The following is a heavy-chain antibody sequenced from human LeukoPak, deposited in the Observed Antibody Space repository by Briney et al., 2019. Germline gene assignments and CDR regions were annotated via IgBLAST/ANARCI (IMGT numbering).Heavy chain of an antibody. CDR3: ARQMRHSGYGNDY. CDR1: VYSFTSYW. Sequence: GESLKISCKGSVYSFTSYWIGWVRQMPGKGLEWMGIIYPGDSDTRYSPSFQGQVTISADKSTSTAYLQWSGLKASDTAMYYCARQMRHSGYGNDYWGQGTLVTVSS. J-gene: IGHJ4*02. D-gene: IGHD5-12*01. CDR2: IYPGDSDT. V-gene: IGHV5-51*01.